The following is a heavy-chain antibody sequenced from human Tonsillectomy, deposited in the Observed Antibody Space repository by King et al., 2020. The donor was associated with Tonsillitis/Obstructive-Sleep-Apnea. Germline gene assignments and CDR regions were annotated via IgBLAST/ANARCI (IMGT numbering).Heavy chain of an antibody. CDR2: ISGSGGST. V-gene: IGHV3-23*04. CDR1: GFTFSSYA. CDR3: AKPPPRYCSSTSCYTGDDAFDI. Sequence: VQLVESGGGLVQPGGSLRLSCAASGFTFSSYAMSWVRQAPGKGLEWVSAISGSGGSTYYADSVKGRFTISRDNSKNTLYLQRNSLRAEDTAVYYCAKPPPRYCSSTSCYTGDDAFDIWGQGTMVTVSS. J-gene: IGHJ3*02. D-gene: IGHD2-2*02.